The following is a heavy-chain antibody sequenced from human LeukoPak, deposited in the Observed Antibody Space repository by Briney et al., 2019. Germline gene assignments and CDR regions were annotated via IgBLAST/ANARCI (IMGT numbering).Heavy chain of an antibody. V-gene: IGHV3-73*01. CDR2: IRSKANSYAT. J-gene: IGHJ3*02. CDR1: GFTFSGSA. D-gene: IGHD3-22*01. CDR3: TRHRIPMYYDSSGYDPDAFDI. Sequence: GGSLRLSCAASGFTFSGSAMHWVRQASGKGLEWVGRIRSKANSYATAYAASVKGRFTISRDDSKNTAYLQMNSLKTEDTAVYYCTRHRIPMYYDSSGYDPDAFDIWGQGTMVTVSS.